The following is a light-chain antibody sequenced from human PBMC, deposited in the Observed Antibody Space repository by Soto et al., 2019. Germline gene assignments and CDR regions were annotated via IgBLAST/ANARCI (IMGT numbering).Light chain of an antibody. CDR3: CSYAGSLSYV. CDR2: EGS. CDR1: SSDVGSYNL. Sequence: QSVLTQPASVSGSPGQSITISCTGTSSDVGSYNLVSWYQQHPGKAPKLMIYEGSKRPSGVSNRFSGSKSGNTASLTISGLQAEDEADYYCCSYAGSLSYVFGTGTKVTVL. V-gene: IGLV2-23*01. J-gene: IGLJ1*01.